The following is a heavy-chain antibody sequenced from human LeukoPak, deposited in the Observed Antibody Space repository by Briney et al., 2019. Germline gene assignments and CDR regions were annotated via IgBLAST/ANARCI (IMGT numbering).Heavy chain of an antibody. J-gene: IGHJ6*02. CDR1: RFTFSTYA. D-gene: IGHD6-19*01. V-gene: IGHV3-7*01. CDR2: INQDGSEI. Sequence: GGSLRLSCTASRFTFSTYAMSWVRQAPGKGLEWVANINQDGSEIYYVDSVKGRFTISRDNTKNSLYLQMNSLRVEDTGVYYCARDGYYSSGFFYGMDVWGRGTTVTVSS. CDR3: ARDGYYSSGFFYGMDV.